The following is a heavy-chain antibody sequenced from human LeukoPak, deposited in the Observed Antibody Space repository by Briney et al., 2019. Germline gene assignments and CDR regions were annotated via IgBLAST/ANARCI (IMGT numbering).Heavy chain of an antibody. Sequence: GGSLRLSCTATGFTFRNYAMTWVRQAPGKGLEFVSAISGSGGSTYYADSVKGRFTIARDNSNNTLYLQMNSLRAEDTAVYYCAKGQSAGTRVFRWFDPWGQGTLVTVSS. V-gene: IGHV3-23*01. J-gene: IGHJ5*02. CDR1: GFTFRNYA. CDR3: AKGQSAGTRVFRWFDP. CDR2: ISGSGGST. D-gene: IGHD6-13*01.